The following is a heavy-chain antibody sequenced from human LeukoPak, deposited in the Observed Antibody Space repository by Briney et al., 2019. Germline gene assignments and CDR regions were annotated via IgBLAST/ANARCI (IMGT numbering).Heavy chain of an antibody. J-gene: IGHJ3*02. Sequence: ASVKVSCKASGYTFTSYYMHWVRQAPGQGLEWMGIINPSGGSTSYAQKFQGRVTMTRDTSTSTVYMELSSLRSEDTAVYYCARARRKEMATSYAFDIWGQGTMVTVSS. CDR2: INPSGGST. CDR1: GYTFTSYY. D-gene: IGHD5-24*01. CDR3: ARARRKEMATSYAFDI. V-gene: IGHV1-46*01.